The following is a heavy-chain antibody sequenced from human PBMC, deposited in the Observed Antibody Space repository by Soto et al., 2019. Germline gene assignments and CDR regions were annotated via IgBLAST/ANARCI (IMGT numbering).Heavy chain of an antibody. J-gene: IGHJ5*02. V-gene: IGHV4-39*01. D-gene: IGHD4-17*01. CDR2: FSYSGTT. Sequence: SESRSLTGSVSGGASGRSRYAGGWISQPPGKGLEWIGSFSYSGTTYYNPSLKSRITISVDTSKNQFSLKLSSVTAADTAVYYCARTDYGGNSPPAPWGHRTPVTVSS. CDR1: GGASGRSRYA. CDR3: ARTDYGGNSPPAP.